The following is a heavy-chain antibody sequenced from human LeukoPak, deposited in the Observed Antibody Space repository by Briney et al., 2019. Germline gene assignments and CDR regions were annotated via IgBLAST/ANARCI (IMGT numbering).Heavy chain of an antibody. D-gene: IGHD1-14*01. Sequence: PGRSLRLSCAASGFTFSNCGMHWVRQAPGKGLEWVAVISNDGSNKNYADSVKGRFTISRDNSKNTLYLQMDSLRAEDTALYYCAKGSGINHYHWIDPWGQGTLVTVSS. J-gene: IGHJ5*02. CDR1: GFTFSNCG. V-gene: IGHV3-30*18. CDR3: AKGSGINHYHWIDP. CDR2: ISNDGSNK.